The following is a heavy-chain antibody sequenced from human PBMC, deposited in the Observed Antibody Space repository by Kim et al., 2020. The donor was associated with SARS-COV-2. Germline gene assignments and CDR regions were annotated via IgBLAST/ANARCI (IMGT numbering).Heavy chain of an antibody. V-gene: IGHV1-18*01. J-gene: IGHJ6*03. Sequence: NYAQQLQGRVTMTKDTSTSTAYMELRSLRSNDTAVYYCARDLTLYYYMDVWGKGTTVTVFS. CDR3: ARDLTLYYYMDV.